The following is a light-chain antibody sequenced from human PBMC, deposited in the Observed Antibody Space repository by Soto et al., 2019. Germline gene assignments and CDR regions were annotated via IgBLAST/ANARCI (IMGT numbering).Light chain of an antibody. CDR2: LNNDGSH. CDR3: QTWGTGILVV. V-gene: IGLV4-69*01. CDR1: SGHSTYA. J-gene: IGLJ2*01. Sequence: QLVLTQSPSASASLGASVKLTCTLSSGHSTYAIAWHQQQPEKGPRYLMKLNNDGSHSKGDGIPDRFSGSSSGAERYLTISSLQSEDEADYYCQTWGTGILVVFGGGTKVTVL.